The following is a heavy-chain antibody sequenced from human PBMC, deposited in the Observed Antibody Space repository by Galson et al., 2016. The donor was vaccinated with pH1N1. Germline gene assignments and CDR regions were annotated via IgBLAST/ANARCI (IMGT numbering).Heavy chain of an antibody. Sequence: SLRLSCAVSGFTLSDYYMNWIRETPERGLEWLSSIGSSGNVAYADSVKGRFTISRDNAQNSLLLQMDSLRVDDTALYYCAREWGIGAAGPLDSWGQGALVIVSS. D-gene: IGHD6-13*01. CDR2: IGSSGNV. CDR1: GFTLSDYY. CDR3: AREWGIGAAGPLDS. V-gene: IGHV3-11*01. J-gene: IGHJ4*02.